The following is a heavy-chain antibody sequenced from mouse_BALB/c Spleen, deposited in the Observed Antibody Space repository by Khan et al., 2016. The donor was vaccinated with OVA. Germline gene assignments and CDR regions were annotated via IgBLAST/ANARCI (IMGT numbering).Heavy chain of an antibody. D-gene: IGHD2-3*01. V-gene: IGHV1-54*01. J-gene: IGHJ1*01. CDR2: INPGSGDI. CDR3: ARYDGYDEGYFDV. Sequence: QVRLQQSGAEVIRPGTSVKVSCKASGYAFINYLIEWVKQRPGQGLEWIGVINPGSGDIDYNENFKGKATLTADKSSSTAYMELSSLTSDDSAVYFCARYDGYDEGYFDVWGAGTTVTVSA. CDR1: GYAFINYL.